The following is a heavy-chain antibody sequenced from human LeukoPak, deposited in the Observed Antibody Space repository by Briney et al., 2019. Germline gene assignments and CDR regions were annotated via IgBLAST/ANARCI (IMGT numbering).Heavy chain of an antibody. CDR1: GGTFSSYA. J-gene: IGHJ4*02. D-gene: IGHD6-19*01. CDR2: IIPIFGTA. Sequence: GSSVKVSCKASGGTFSSYAISWVRQAPGQGLEWMGRIIPIFGTANYAQKFQGRVTITTDESTSTAYMELSSLRSEDTAVYYCARAFLRPYGSGWSLFDYWGQGTLVTVSS. V-gene: IGHV1-69*05. CDR3: ARAFLRPYGSGWSLFDY.